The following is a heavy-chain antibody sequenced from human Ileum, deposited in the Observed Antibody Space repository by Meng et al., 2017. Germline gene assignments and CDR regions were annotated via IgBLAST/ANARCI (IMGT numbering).Heavy chain of an antibody. CDR2: ISYDGSKI. J-gene: IGHJ4*02. V-gene: IGHV3-30*04. CDR1: GCTVNTYA. Sequence: GGSLRRSCAAAGCTVNTYAMHWVRQAPGKGLEWVAVISYDGSKIFYGDSVEGRFTISRDDSKNRVYLQVNSLRAEDTAVYYCARPTLLLDYWGPGTLVT. CDR3: ARPTLLLDY.